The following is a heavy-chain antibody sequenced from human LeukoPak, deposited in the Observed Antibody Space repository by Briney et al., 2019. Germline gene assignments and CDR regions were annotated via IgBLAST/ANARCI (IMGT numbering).Heavy chain of an antibody. J-gene: IGHJ6*03. CDR1: GFTFSSYS. Sequence: GGSLRLSCAASGFTFSSYSMNWVRQAPGKGLEWVSSISSSSSYIYYADSVKGRFTISRDNAKNSLYLQMNSLRAEDTAVYYCARDPSTVTGGYYYYYYMDVWGKGTTVTVSS. CDR3: ARDPSTVTGGYYYYYYMDV. CDR2: ISSSSSYI. D-gene: IGHD4-11*01. V-gene: IGHV3-21*01.